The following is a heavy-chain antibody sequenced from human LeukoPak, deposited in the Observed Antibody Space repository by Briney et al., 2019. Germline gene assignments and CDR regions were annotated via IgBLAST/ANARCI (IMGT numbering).Heavy chain of an antibody. CDR1: GGSISSHY. CDR2: IYYSGST. CDR3: ARDANSSLDY. J-gene: IGHJ4*02. Sequence: SGPTLVKPSETLSLTCTVSGGSISSHYWSWIRQPPGKGLEWIGYIYYSGSTNYNPSLKSRVTISVDTSKNQFSLKLRSVTAADTAVYYCARDANSSLDYWGQGTLVTVSS. D-gene: IGHD6-13*01. V-gene: IGHV4-59*11.